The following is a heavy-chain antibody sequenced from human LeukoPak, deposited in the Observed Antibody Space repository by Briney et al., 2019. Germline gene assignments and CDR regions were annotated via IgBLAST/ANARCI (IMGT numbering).Heavy chain of an antibody. V-gene: IGHV4-34*01. D-gene: IGHD1-1*01. CDR2: IDQSGST. J-gene: IGHJ4*02. Sequence: PSATLSLTCAVYGGSFSGYYLSWIRQSPGKGLEWTGEIDQSGSTSYNPPHKSRVTFSVDTSKNQFSLKRTAVTAADTAVYYCASSNGGILNYWGQGTLVIVSS. CDR1: GGSFSGYY. CDR3: ASSNGGILNY.